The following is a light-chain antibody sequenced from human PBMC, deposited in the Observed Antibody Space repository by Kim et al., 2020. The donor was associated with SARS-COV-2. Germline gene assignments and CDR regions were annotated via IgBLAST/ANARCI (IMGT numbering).Light chain of an antibody. Sequence: GQRVTLSCPGSSSNIGANYVYWYQHLPGTAPKLLMYRNDQRPSGVPDRFSASKSGTSASLAISGLRSDDEADYYCAAWDDSLHVVLFGGGTQLTVL. CDR1: SSNIGANY. CDR2: RND. CDR3: AAWDDSLHVVL. J-gene: IGLJ2*01. V-gene: IGLV1-47*01.